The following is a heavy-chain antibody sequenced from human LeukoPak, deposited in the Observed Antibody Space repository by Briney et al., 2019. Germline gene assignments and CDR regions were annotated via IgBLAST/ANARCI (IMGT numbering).Heavy chain of an antibody. CDR1: GFRFTTYS. V-gene: IGHV3-21*01. J-gene: IGHJ4*02. CDR2: ICSCCSYI. CDR3: ARLVRAYCGGDCRDAFDY. Sequence: GSLRLSCAAPGFRFTTYSMNWVRQAPGKGLEGVSSICSCCSYIYYADSVKGRFTISRDNAKNSLYLQMNSLGAEDTAVYYCARLVRAYCGGDCRDAFDYWGQGTLVTVSS. D-gene: IGHD2-21*02.